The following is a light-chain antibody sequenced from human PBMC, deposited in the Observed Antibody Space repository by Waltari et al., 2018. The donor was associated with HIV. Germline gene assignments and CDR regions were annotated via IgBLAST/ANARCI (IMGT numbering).Light chain of an antibody. CDR1: SSAVGGSTF. J-gene: IGLJ1*01. Sequence: QSALTQPASVSGSPGQSLTLSCPGTSSAVGGSTFVSWYQQHPGKAPKLMIYEVTNRPSGVSNRFSGSKSGNTASLTISGLQAEDEADYYCTSYRSSSTYVFGTGTKVTVL. CDR2: EVT. V-gene: IGLV2-14*01. CDR3: TSYRSSSTYV.